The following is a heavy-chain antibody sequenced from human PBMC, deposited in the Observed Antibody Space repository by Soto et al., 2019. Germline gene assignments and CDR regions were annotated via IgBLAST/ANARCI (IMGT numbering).Heavy chain of an antibody. D-gene: IGHD2-15*01. CDR1: GFTFSSYA. V-gene: IGHV3-30-3*01. CDR3: ARDRWVLRPYCSGGSCYSPTFWFDP. J-gene: IGHJ5*02. Sequence: GGSLRLSCAASGFTFSSYAMHWVRQAPGKGLEWVAVISYDGSNKYYADSVKGRFTISRDNSKNTLYLQMNSLRAEDTAVYYCARDRWVLRPYCSGGSCYSPTFWFDPWGQGTLVTVSS. CDR2: ISYDGSNK.